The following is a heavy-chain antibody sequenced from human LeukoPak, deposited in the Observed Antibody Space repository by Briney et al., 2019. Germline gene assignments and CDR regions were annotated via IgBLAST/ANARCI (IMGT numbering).Heavy chain of an antibody. CDR2: ISSSSSYI. V-gene: IGHV3-21*04. CDR1: GFTFSSYS. Sequence: GGSLRLSCAASGFTFSSYSMNWVRQAPGKGLEWVSSISSSSSYIYYADSVKGRFTISRDNAKNSLYLQMNSLRAEDTAVYYCAKVNTPPGYSSGWYSGWGQGTLVTVSS. CDR3: AKVNTPPGYSSGWYSG. J-gene: IGHJ4*02. D-gene: IGHD6-19*01.